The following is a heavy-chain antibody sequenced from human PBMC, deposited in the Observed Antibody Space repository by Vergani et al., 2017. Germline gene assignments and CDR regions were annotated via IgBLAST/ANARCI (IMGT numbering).Heavy chain of an antibody. D-gene: IGHD1-14*01. CDR3: TRMSNLRFDY. V-gene: IGHV3-30-3*01. CDR1: GFPFSDYA. J-gene: IGHJ4*02. CDR2: ISYDGTNE. Sequence: QVQLVESGGGEVQPGRSLRLSCSAAGFPFSDYALHWVRQAPGKGLEWVAMISYDGTNEHYADSVKGRFTISRDNSKNTVYLQMNSLRTADTAIYYSTRMSNLRFDYWGQGTLVTVSS.